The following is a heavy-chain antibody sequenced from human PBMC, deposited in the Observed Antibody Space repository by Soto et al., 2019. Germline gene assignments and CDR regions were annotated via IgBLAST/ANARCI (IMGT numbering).Heavy chain of an antibody. Sequence: QVQLQESGPGLVKPSGTLSLTCAVSGGSISGINWWYWVRQPPGKGLEWIGEIYHSGSTHYNPSPSGRVTISVDMSTTQFALKLSSVPAADPAVYYCARFGGGMDVWGQGTTVTVAS. J-gene: IGHJ6*02. V-gene: IGHV4-4*02. CDR3: ARFGGGMDV. CDR2: IYHSGST. D-gene: IGHD3-10*01. CDR1: GGSISGINW.